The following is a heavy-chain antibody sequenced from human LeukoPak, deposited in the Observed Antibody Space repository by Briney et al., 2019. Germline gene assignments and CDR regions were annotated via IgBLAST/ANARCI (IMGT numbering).Heavy chain of an antibody. V-gene: IGHV1-8*01. D-gene: IGHD7-27*01. CDR3: ARGPPNWGHDY. Sequence: ASVKVSCKASGYTFTSYDFNWVRQATGQRPEWMGWMSPNSGDTGYAQKFQDRVTMTRNTSISTAYMELSSLRSDDTAVYYCARGPPNWGHDYWGPGTLVTVSS. CDR1: GYTFTSYD. J-gene: IGHJ4*02. CDR2: MSPNSGDT.